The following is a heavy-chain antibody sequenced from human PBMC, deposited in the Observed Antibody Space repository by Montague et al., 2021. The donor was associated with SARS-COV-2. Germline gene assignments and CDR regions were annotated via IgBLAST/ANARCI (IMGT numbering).Heavy chain of an antibody. Sequence: SETLSLTCAVYGGSFSGYYWNWIRQPPGQGLEWMWEVNHSGSTNYNPPLNSRVTMSVDTSMTQFSLKLSSVTAADTAVYYCARGARQGYGFRLGSFDSWGQGTLVTVSS. CDR2: VNHSGST. D-gene: IGHD3-10*01. J-gene: IGHJ4*02. V-gene: IGHV4-34*01. CDR3: ARGARQGYGFRLGSFDS. CDR1: GGSFSGYY.